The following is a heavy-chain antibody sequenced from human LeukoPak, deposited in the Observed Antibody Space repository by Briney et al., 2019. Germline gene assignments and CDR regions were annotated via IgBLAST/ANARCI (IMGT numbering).Heavy chain of an antibody. J-gene: IGHJ4*02. CDR2: ISSSSSTI. CDR3: ARDQLLWFGELF. D-gene: IGHD3-10*01. Sequence: GSLRLSCAASGFTFSSYSMNWVRQAPGKGLEWVSYISSSSSTIYYADSVKGRFTISRDNAKNSLYLQMNSLRAEDTAVYCCARDQLLWFGELFWGQGTLVTVSS. CDR1: GFTFSSYS. V-gene: IGHV3-48*04.